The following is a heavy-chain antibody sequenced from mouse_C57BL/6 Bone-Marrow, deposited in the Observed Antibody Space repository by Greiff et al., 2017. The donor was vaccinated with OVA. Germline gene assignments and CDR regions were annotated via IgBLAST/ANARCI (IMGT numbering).Heavy chain of an antibody. CDR1: GYTFTSYW. CDR3: AREENTIVAPYFDV. V-gene: IGHV1-69*01. Sequence: QVQLQQPGAELVMPGASVKLSCKASGYTFTSYWMHWVKQRPGQGLEWIGEIDPSDSYTNYNQKFKGKSTLTVDNSSSPDYMQLSSLTSEDSAVKYSAREENTIVAPYFDVWGTGTTVTVSS. CDR2: IDPSDSYT. D-gene: IGHD1-1*01. J-gene: IGHJ1*03.